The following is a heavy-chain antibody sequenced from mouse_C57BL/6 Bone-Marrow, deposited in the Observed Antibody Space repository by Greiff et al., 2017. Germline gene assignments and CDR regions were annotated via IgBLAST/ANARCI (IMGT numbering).Heavy chain of an antibody. J-gene: IGHJ2*01. D-gene: IGHD2-5*01. CDR2: ISSGGSYT. V-gene: IGHV5-6*01. Sequence: VHVKQSGGDLVKPGGSLKLSCAASGFTFSSYGMSWVRQTPDKRLEWVATISSGGSYTYYPDSVKGRFTISRDNAKNTLYLQMSSLKSEDTAMYYCARQGVTYFDYWGQGTTLTVSS. CDR3: ARQGVTYFDY. CDR1: GFTFSSYG.